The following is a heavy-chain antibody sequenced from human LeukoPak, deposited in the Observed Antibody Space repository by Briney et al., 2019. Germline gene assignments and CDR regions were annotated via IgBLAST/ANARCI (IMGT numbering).Heavy chain of an antibody. CDR1: GYTFTSYG. Sequence: GASVKVSCKASGYTFTSYGISWVRQAPGQGLEWMGWISAYNGNTNYAQELQGRVTMTTDTSTSTAYMELRSLRSDDTAVYYCARDLRGSGYPTACAYWGQGTLVTVSS. D-gene: IGHD5-12*01. V-gene: IGHV1-18*01. J-gene: IGHJ4*02. CDR2: ISAYNGNT. CDR3: ARDLRGSGYPTACAY.